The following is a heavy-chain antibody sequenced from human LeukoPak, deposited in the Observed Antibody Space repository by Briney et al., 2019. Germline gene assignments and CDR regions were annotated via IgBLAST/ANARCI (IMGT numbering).Heavy chain of an antibody. J-gene: IGHJ4*02. V-gene: IGHV1-18*01. CDR1: GGTFSSYA. CDR2: VSAYADNT. CDR3: ARDCVGCHGFDY. D-gene: IGHD2-15*01. Sequence: ASVKVSCKASGGTFSSYAISWVRQAPGQGLEWMGWVSAYADNTNYVQKVQDRVTMTTDTSTSTAYMELRSLRSDDTAVYYCARDCVGCHGFDYWGQGTLVTVSS.